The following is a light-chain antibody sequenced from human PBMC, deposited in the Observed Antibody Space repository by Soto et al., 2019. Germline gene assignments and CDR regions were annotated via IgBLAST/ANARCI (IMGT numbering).Light chain of an antibody. CDR1: SSDVGGYNY. Sequence: QSVLTQPASVSGSPGQSITISCTGTSSDVGGYNYVSWYQQHPGKAPKLVIYDVSNRPSGVSNRFSGSKSGNTASLTISGLQAEDEANYYCSSYTSSNTLVVFGGGTKLTVL. CDR3: SSYTSSNTLVV. J-gene: IGLJ2*01. V-gene: IGLV2-14*03. CDR2: DVS.